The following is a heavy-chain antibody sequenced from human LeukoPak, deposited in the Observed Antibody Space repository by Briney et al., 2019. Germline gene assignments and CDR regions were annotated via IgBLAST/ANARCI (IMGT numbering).Heavy chain of an antibody. CDR3: ARSITSSWYGDFQH. V-gene: IGHV4-59*01. CDR2: IHYSGST. CDR1: GGSISSYY. J-gene: IGHJ1*01. D-gene: IGHD6-13*01. Sequence: SETLSLTCTVSGGSISSYYWSWIRQSPGKGLEWIGYIHYSGSTNYNPSLKSRVTILVDTSKDQFSLKLRSVTAADTAVYYCARSITSSWYGDFQHWGQGTLVTVSS.